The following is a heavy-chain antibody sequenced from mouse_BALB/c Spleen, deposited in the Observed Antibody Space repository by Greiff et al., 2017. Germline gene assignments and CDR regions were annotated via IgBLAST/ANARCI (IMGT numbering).Heavy chain of an antibody. CDR3: AREDDYDAVAY. D-gene: IGHD2-4*01. V-gene: IGHV1-67*01. CDR1: SYTFTDYA. J-gene: IGHJ3*01. Sequence: QVQLQQSGPELVRPGVSVKISCKGSSYTFTDYAMHWVKQSHAKSLEWIGVISTYYGNTNYNQKFKGKATMTVDKSSSTAYMELARLTSEDSAVYYCAREDDYDAVAYWGQGTLVTVSA. CDR2: ISTYYGNT.